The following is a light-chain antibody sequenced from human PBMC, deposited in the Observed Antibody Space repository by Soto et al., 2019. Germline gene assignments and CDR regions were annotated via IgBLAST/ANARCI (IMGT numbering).Light chain of an antibody. J-gene: IGLJ3*02. Sequence: QSVLTQPPSASGTPGQRVTISCSGSITNIGSNYVYWYQQVPGTAPKLLIYSNNQRPSGVPDRFSASKSGTSASLAISGLRSEDEAGYYCATWDDSLNNPVFGGGTKLTVL. V-gene: IGLV1-47*02. CDR1: ITNIGSNY. CDR3: ATWDDSLNNPV. CDR2: SNN.